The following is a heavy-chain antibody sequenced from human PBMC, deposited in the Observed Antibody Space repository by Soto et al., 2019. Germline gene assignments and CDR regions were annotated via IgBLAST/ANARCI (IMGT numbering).Heavy chain of an antibody. CDR2: ISGGGGST. Sequence: EVQLSESGGGLVQPGGSLRLSCAASGFSFAGYALTWVRLAPGKGLEWVASISGGGGSTYYADSVKGRFSISRDNSNRMVYLQMGSLTAGDTAVYYWAKTETFNGYYNAFDYWGQGTRVTVSS. D-gene: IGHD3-9*01. CDR3: AKTETFNGYYNAFDY. CDR1: GFSFAGYA. V-gene: IGHV3-23*01. J-gene: IGHJ4*02.